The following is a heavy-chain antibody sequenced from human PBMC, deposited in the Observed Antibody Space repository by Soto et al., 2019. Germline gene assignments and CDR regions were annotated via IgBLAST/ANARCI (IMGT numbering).Heavy chain of an antibody. CDR2: ISYLGST. V-gene: IGHV4-30-2*01. J-gene: IGHJ4*02. CDR1: GGSISTTGSS. Sequence: SETLSRTCAVSGGSISTTGSSWMWMRQPPGKGLSWLGYISYLGSTYYNPSLKSRGAMSVDRSKNQFSLRLNSVTAADTALYYCARDYCRGGSRHVAYWGRGARVTASS. CDR3: ARDYCRGGSRHVAY. D-gene: IGHD2-15*01.